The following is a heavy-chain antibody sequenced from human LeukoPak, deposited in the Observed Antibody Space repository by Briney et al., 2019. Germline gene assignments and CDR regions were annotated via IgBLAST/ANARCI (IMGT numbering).Heavy chain of an antibody. Sequence: PSETLSLTCTVSGGSISSSSYFWAWIRQPPGMGLEWIGNIYYSGSTYYNPSLQSRVTISVDTSKNQFSLKLNSVTAADTAVYYCARAYCVGDCTVLHIYFDNWGQGTLVTVSS. V-gene: IGHV4-39*07. CDR1: GGSISSSSYF. J-gene: IGHJ4*02. CDR2: IYYSGST. CDR3: ARAYCVGDCTVLHIYFDN. D-gene: IGHD2-21*02.